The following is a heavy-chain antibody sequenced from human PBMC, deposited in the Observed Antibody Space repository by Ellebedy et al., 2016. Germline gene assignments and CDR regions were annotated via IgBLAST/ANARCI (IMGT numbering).Heavy chain of an antibody. CDR2: ISDSGST. CDR1: GGSFSGYY. CDR3: ARLPALSSTKMEYYYYYGMDV. V-gene: IGHV4-34*01. D-gene: IGHD5/OR15-5a*01. Sequence: GSLRLSCAVYGGSFSGYYWSWIRQPPGKGLEWIGEISDSGSTNYNPSLKSRVTISVDTSKNQFFLKLRSVTAADTAVYYCARLPALSSTKMEYYYYYGMDVWGQGTTVTVSS. J-gene: IGHJ6*02.